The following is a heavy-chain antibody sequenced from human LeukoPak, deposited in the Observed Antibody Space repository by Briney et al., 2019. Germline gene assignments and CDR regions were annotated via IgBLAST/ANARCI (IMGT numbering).Heavy chain of an antibody. J-gene: IGHJ4*02. D-gene: IGHD2-8*01. CDR1: GFTFSSYA. CDR3: AKDRGLYSDY. V-gene: IGHV3-30*18. CDR2: ISYDGSNK. Sequence: PGGSLRLSCAASGFTFSSYAMSWVRQAPGKGLEWVAVISYDGSNKYYADSVKGRFTISRDNSKNTLYLQVNSLRAEDTAVYYCAKDRGLYSDYWGQGTLVTVSS.